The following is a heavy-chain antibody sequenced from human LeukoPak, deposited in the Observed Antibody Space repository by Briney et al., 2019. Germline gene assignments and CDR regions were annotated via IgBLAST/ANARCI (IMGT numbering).Heavy chain of an antibody. CDR2: ISGSGGST. Sequence: GGSLRLSCAASGFTFSSYAMSWVRQAPGKGLEWASAISGSGGSTYYADSVKGRFTISRDNSKNTLYLQMNSLRAEDTAVYYCAKEKQRRRGYYYYYMDVWGKGTTVTVSS. CDR1: GFTFSSYA. D-gene: IGHD6-25*01. V-gene: IGHV3-23*01. J-gene: IGHJ6*03. CDR3: AKEKQRRRGYYYYYMDV.